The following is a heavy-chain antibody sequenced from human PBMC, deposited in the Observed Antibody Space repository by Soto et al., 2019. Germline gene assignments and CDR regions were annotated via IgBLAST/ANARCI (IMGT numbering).Heavy chain of an antibody. D-gene: IGHD2-2*01. V-gene: IGHV1-69*13. CDR2: IIPIFGTA. J-gene: IGHJ6*02. CDR1: GGTFSSYA. Sequence: ASVKVSCKASGGTFSSYAISWVRQAPGQGLEWMGGIIPIFGTANYAQKFQGRVTITADESTGTAYMELSSLRSEDTAVYYCARSVSFRYQLLKRGMDVWGQGTTVTVSS. CDR3: ARSVSFRYQLLKRGMDV.